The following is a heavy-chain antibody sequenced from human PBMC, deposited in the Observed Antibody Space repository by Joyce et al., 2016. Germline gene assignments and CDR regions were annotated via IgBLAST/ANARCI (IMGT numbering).Heavy chain of an antibody. CDR1: GGSISSYY. CDR2: INHRGRT. D-gene: IGHD3-3*01. Sequence: QVQLQESGPGLVKPSETLSLSCTVSGGSISSYYLSWIRQPTWKGLEWIGDINHRGRTNYNPALKSRVTISVDTSKNEFSLKMTSVTAADTAVYYCARGNDYDYWSGYEAHYFDYWGQGTLITVSS. CDR3: ARGNDYDYWSGYEAHYFDY. V-gene: IGHV4-59*01. J-gene: IGHJ4*02.